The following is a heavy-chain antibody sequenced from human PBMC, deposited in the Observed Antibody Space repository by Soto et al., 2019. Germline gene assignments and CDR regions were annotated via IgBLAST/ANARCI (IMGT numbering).Heavy chain of an antibody. D-gene: IGHD3-3*01. CDR3: ARVPGYDFWSGPSQFDPRD. Sequence: SETLSLTCAVYGGSFSGYYWSWIRQPPGKGLEWIGEINHSGSTNYNPSLKSRVTISVDTSKNQFSLKLSSVTAADTAVYYCARVPGYDFWSGPSQFDPRDWGQGTLVTVSS. J-gene: IGHJ4*02. V-gene: IGHV4-34*01. CDR2: INHSGST. CDR1: GGSFSGYY.